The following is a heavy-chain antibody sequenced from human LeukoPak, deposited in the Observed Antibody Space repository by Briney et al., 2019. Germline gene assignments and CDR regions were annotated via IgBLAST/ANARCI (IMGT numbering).Heavy chain of an antibody. CDR2: IRSNSVGGTK. CDR3: TIDRGITGTTDLDD. Sequence: GGSLRLSCAASGFTFSNAWLSWVRQAPGKGLEWLARIRSNSVGGTKDYAAPVKGRFIISRDDSRNTVYLQMNSLKTEDTAVYYCTIDRGITGTTDLDDWGQGTLVTVSS. J-gene: IGHJ4*02. CDR1: GFTFSNAW. D-gene: IGHD1-14*01. V-gene: IGHV3-15*01.